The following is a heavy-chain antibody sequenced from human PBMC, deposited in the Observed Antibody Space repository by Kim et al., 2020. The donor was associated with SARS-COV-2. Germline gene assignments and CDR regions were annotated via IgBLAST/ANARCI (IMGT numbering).Heavy chain of an antibody. Sequence: SETLSLTCAVYGGSFSGYYWSWIRQPPGKGLEWIGEINHSGSTNYNPSLKSRVTISVDTSKNQFSLKLSSVTAADTAVYYCARGRSYPSGSKEYFDYWGQGTLVTVSS. CDR2: INHSGST. CDR3: ARGRSYPSGSKEYFDY. D-gene: IGHD1-26*01. V-gene: IGHV4-34*01. J-gene: IGHJ4*02. CDR1: GGSFSGYY.